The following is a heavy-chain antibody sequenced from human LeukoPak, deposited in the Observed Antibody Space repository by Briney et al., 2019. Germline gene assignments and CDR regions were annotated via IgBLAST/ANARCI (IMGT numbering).Heavy chain of an antibody. Sequence: ASVKVSCKASGYTFTDYYIHWVQQAPGQGLEWLGLINPSGSTTLYAQKFQGRITMTRDMSTTTDYMELSSLRSDDTAVYYCARDNSVGDVAWWFDPWGQGTLVTVSS. V-gene: IGHV1-46*01. D-gene: IGHD1-26*01. CDR1: GYTFTDYY. CDR2: INPSGSTT. J-gene: IGHJ5*02. CDR3: ARDNSVGDVAWWFDP.